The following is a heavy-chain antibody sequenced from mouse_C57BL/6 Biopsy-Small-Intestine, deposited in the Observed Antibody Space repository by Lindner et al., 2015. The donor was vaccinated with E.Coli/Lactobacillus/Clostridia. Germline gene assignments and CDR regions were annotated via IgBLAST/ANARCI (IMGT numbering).Heavy chain of an antibody. Sequence: VQLQESGGGLVKPGGSLKLSCAASGFTFSDYGMHWVRQAPEKGLEWVAYISSGSSTIYHADTVKGRFTISRDNAKNTLFLQMTSLRSEDTAMYYCAKPNYGVSFDVWGTGTTVTVSS. CDR2: ISSGSSTI. V-gene: IGHV5-17*01. CDR3: AKPNYGVSFDV. CDR1: GFTFSDYG. J-gene: IGHJ1*03. D-gene: IGHD1-1*01.